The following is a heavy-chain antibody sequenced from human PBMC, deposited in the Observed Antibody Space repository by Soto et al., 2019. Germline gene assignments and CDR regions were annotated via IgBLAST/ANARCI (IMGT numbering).Heavy chain of an antibody. Sequence: GGSLRLSCAASGFTFSNAWMSWVRQAPGKGLEWVGRIKSKTDGGTTDYAAPVKGRFTISRDDSKNTLYLQMNSLKTEDTAVYYCTTDLKWVVRGVTRSYWGQGTLVTVSS. V-gene: IGHV3-15*01. D-gene: IGHD3-10*01. CDR2: IKSKTDGGTT. J-gene: IGHJ4*02. CDR1: GFTFSNAW. CDR3: TTDLKWVVRGVTRSY.